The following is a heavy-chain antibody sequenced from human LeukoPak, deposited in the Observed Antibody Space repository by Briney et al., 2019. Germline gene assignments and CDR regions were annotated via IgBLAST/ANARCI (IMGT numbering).Heavy chain of an antibody. CDR1: GYTFTGYY. Sequence: GASVKVSCKASGYTFTGYYMDWVRQAPGQGLEWMGWIDPNSGGTNYAQEFQGRVTMTRDTSISKAYLELRRLRSEDKDVDDYSRARQYSYPHAFDIWRQGTKVTVSS. V-gene: IGHV1-2*02. J-gene: IGHJ3*02. CDR3: SRARQYSYPHAFDI. CDR2: IDPNSGGT. D-gene: IGHD5-18*01.